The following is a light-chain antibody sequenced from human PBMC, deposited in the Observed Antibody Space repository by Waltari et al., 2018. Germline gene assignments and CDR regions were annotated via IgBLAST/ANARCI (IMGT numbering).Light chain of an antibody. V-gene: IGLV4-69*01. J-gene: IGLJ3*02. Sequence: QLVLTQSPAASASLGASVKLTCNLSSVHSNNNIAWPQQQPEKGPRYLMNVNSDGSHNKGVGIPDRFSGSSSGAERYLTISSLQSEDEADYYCQTGGHGTWVFGGGTRLTVL. CDR1: SVHSNNN. CDR3: QTGGHGTWV. CDR2: VNSDGSH.